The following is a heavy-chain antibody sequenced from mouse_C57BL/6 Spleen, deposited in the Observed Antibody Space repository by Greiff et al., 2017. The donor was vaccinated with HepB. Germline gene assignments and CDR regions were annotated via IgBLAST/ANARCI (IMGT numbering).Heavy chain of an antibody. Sequence: EVQLQQSGPELVKPGASVKISCKASGYSFTGYYMNWVKQSPEKSLEWIGEINPSTGGTTYNQKFKAKATLTVDKSSSTAYMQLKSLTSEDSAVYYCASGPSNYNYAMDYWGQGTSVTVSS. D-gene: IGHD2-5*01. CDR1: GYSFTGYY. CDR2: INPSTGGT. V-gene: IGHV1-42*01. J-gene: IGHJ4*01. CDR3: ASGPSNYNYAMDY.